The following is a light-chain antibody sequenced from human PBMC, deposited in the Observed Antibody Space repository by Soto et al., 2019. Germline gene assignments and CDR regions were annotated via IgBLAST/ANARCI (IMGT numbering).Light chain of an antibody. J-gene: IGKJ5*01. CDR3: HQSFGSPPIT. V-gene: IGKV1-39*01. CDR1: QNIENY. CDR2: VAS. Sequence: DIQMTQSPSSLSASLGDTVTISCRASQNIENYLHWYQQKAGKAPEVLLYVASVLKDGVSSRFSGSGYGTDFTLTITNLHPEDFAMYYFHQSFGSPPITFAQGTR.